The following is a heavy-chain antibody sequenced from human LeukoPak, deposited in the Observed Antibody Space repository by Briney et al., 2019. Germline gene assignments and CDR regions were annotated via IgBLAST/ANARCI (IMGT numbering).Heavy chain of an antibody. J-gene: IGHJ6*04. CDR3: AELGITMIGGV. CDR2: ITSSSSYV. D-gene: IGHD3-10*02. Sequence: GGSLRLSCEASGFTFSSYNMNWVRQAPGKRLEWVSSITSSSSYVFYADSVKGRFTISRDNAKNSLYLQMNSLRAEDTAVYYCAELGITMIGGVWGKGTTVTISS. V-gene: IGHV3-21*01. CDR1: GFTFSSYN.